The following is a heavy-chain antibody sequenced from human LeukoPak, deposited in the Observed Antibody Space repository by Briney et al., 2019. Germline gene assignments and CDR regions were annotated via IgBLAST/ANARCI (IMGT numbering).Heavy chain of an antibody. V-gene: IGHV6-1*01. D-gene: IGHD2-2*02. CDR1: GDSVSSNSAA. CDR2: TYYRSKWYN. J-gene: IGHJ6*04. CDR3: ARIVVVPAATPGRYFYYGMDV. Sequence: SQTLSLTCAISGDSVSSNSAAWNWIRQSPSRGLEWLGRTYYRSKWYNDYAVSVKSRITINPDTSKNQFSLQLNSVTPEDTAVYYCARIVVVPAATPGRYFYYGMDVWAKGPRSPSPQ.